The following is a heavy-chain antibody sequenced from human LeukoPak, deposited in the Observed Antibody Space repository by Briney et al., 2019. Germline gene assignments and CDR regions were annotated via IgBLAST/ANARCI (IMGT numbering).Heavy chain of an antibody. Sequence: SETLPLTCAVYGGSFSGYYWSWIRQPPGKGLEWIGEINHSGSTNYNPSLKSRVTISVDTSKNQFSLKLSSVTAADTAVYYCARHTAMAGFDYWGQGTLVTVSS. J-gene: IGHJ4*02. CDR2: INHSGST. D-gene: IGHD5-18*01. CDR1: GGSFSGYY. CDR3: ARHTAMAGFDY. V-gene: IGHV4-34*01.